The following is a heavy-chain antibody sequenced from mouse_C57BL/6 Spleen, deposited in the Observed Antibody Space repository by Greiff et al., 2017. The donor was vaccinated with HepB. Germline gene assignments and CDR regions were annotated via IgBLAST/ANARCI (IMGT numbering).Heavy chain of an antibody. Sequence: QVQLQQPGAELVKPGASVKLSCKASGYTFTSYWMQWVKQRPGQGLEWIGEIDPSDSYTNYNQKFKGNATLTVDTSSSTAYMQLSSLTSEDSAVYYCVRDGGVRRFAYWGQGTLVTVSA. CDR2: IDPSDSYT. CDR1: GYTFTSYW. J-gene: IGHJ3*01. V-gene: IGHV1-50*01. CDR3: VRDGGVRRFAY. D-gene: IGHD2-14*01.